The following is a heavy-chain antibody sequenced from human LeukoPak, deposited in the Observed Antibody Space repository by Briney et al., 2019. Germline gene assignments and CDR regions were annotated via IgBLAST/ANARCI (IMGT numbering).Heavy chain of an antibody. Sequence: PGGSLRLSCAASGFTFGSYAMSWVRQAPGKGLEWVSAISGSGGSTYYADSVKGRFTISRDNSKNTLYLQMNSLRAEDTAVYYCAKGPMIVVVAIDYWGQGTLVTVSS. V-gene: IGHV3-23*01. J-gene: IGHJ4*02. CDR3: AKGPMIVVVAIDY. D-gene: IGHD3-22*01. CDR2: ISGSGGST. CDR1: GFTFGSYA.